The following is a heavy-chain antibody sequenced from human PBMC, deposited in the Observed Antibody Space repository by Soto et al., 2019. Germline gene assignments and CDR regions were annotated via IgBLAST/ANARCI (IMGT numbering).Heavy chain of an antibody. D-gene: IGHD2-15*01. CDR1: GGSFSGYY. Sequence: PSETLSLTCAVYGGSFSGYYWSWIRQPPGKGLEWIGEINHSGSTNYNPSLKSRVTISVDTSKNQFSLKLSSVTAADTAVYYCAREYCSGGSCYSDAFDIWGQGTMVTVSS. CDR2: INHSGST. CDR3: AREYCSGGSCYSDAFDI. J-gene: IGHJ3*02. V-gene: IGHV4-34*01.